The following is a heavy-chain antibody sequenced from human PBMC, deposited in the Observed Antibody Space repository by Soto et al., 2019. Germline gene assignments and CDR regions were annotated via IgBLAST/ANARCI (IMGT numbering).Heavy chain of an antibody. V-gene: IGHV4-4*02. CDR3: ARDYKWELRGAFDI. Sequence: SETLSRTGAVSVGSISSSNWWSWVRQPPGKGLEWIGEIYHSGSTNYNPSLKSRVTISVDKSKNQFSLKLSSVTAADTAVYYCARDYKWELRGAFDIWGQGTMVTVSS. J-gene: IGHJ3*02. D-gene: IGHD1-26*01. CDR1: VGSISSSNW. CDR2: IYHSGST.